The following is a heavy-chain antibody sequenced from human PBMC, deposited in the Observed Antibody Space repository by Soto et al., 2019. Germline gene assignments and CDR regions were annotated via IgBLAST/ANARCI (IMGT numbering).Heavy chain of an antibody. J-gene: IGHJ4*02. V-gene: IGHV3-15*07. CDR1: GFTFSNAW. D-gene: IGHD6-13*01. CDR2: IKSKTDGGTT. Sequence: PGGSLRLSCAASGFTFSNAWMNWVRQAPGKGLEWVGRIKSKTDGGTTDYAAPVKGRFTISRDDSKNTLYLQMNSLKTEDTAVYYCTTEKEESGVRSSWLPRGTKPFFDYWGQGTLVTVSS. CDR3: TTEKEESGVRSSWLPRGTKPFFDY.